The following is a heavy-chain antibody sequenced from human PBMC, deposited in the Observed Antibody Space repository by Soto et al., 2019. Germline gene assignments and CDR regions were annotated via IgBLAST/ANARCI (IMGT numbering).Heavy chain of an antibody. Sequence: QVQLVQSGAEVKKPGASVKVSCKASGYTFINYGITWVRQAPGQGLEWMGWINSYNGNTNYAQKLQGRLTMTTDTSTNIPYLELRSLRSDATAVYYCARSAGVVDGDDYWGQGTRLTVSS. CDR3: ARSAGVVDGDDY. V-gene: IGHV1-18*01. D-gene: IGHD3-10*01. CDR2: INSYNGNT. CDR1: GYTFINYG. J-gene: IGHJ4*02.